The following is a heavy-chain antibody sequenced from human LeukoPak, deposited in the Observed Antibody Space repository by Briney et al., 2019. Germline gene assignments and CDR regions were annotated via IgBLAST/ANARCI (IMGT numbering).Heavy chain of an antibody. Sequence: PSETLSLTCTVSGGSISYYYWSWIRQPPGKGLEWIGYIYYSGSTNYNPSLKSRVTISADTSKNQFSLNLSSVTAADTAVYYCASRKLGNDYWGQGTLVTVSS. CDR3: ASRKLGNDY. J-gene: IGHJ4*02. D-gene: IGHD7-27*01. CDR1: GGSISYYY. CDR2: IYYSGST. V-gene: IGHV4-59*01.